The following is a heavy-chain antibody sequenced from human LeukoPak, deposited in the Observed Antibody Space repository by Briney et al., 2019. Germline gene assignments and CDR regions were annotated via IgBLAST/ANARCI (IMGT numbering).Heavy chain of an antibody. CDR2: IYHSGST. Sequence: SETLSLTCTVSGYSISNGYYWGCIRQPPGKGLEWIGNIYHSGSTDYNPSLKSRVTISVDTSKNQFSLKLNSVTAADTAVYYCARVTPLTEGAFDYWGQGTLVTVSS. V-gene: IGHV4-38-2*02. CDR1: GYSISNGYY. CDR3: ARVTPLTEGAFDY. D-gene: IGHD1-14*01. J-gene: IGHJ4*02.